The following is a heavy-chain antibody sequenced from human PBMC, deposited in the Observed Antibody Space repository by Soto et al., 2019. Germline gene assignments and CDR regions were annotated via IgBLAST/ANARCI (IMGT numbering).Heavy chain of an antibody. D-gene: IGHD2-2*01. CDR1: GGTFSSYV. J-gene: IGHJ5*02. CDR2: IIPIFGTA. CDR3: ARGQGRYCSSTSCYVGGWFDP. V-gene: IGHV1-69*06. Sequence: QVQLVQSGAEVKKPGSSVKVSCKASGGTFSSYVISWVRQAPGQGLEWMGGIIPIFGTANYAQKFQGRVTITADKSTSTAYMELSSLRSEDTAVYYCARGQGRYCSSTSCYVGGWFDPWGQGTLVTVSS.